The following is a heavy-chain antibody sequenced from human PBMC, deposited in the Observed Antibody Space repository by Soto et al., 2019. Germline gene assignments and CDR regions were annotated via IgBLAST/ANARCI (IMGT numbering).Heavy chain of an antibody. V-gene: IGHV3-74*01. CDR2: ISSDGTTK. CDR3: AIQDCTNDVCLEAAVTVGGALES. J-gene: IGHJ1*01. CDR1: GFTFRKFW. D-gene: IGHD2-8*01. Sequence: EVQLVQSGGGLAQPGKSLRLSCAASGFTFRKFWMHWVRQVPGKGPVWVSYISSDGTTKDYADSVKGRFTISRDNAKDTLYLQMDSLRAEDTAVYYCAIQDCTNDVCLEAAVTVGGALESWGQGTLVTVSS.